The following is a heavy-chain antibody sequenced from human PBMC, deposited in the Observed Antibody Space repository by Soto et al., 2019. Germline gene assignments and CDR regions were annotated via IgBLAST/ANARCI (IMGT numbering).Heavy chain of an antibody. CDR1: CGSVSSGSFH. D-gene: IGHD6-19*01. CDR3: ARIGGWYDIDF. Sequence: ETLSLTFSVSCGSVSSGSFHWSWIRQPPGKGLQFIGSIFYNGTANYSPSLKNRVSISIDTSQSQFFLQLISVAAADTAVYYCARIGGWYDIDFWGQGSLVTVSS. J-gene: IGHJ4*02. CDR2: IFYNGTA. V-gene: IGHV4-61*01.